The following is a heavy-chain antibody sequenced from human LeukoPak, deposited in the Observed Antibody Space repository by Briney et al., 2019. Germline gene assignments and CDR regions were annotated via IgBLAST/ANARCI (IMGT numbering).Heavy chain of an antibody. CDR3: ARDFGGPNVYWYFGL. V-gene: IGHV4-59*01. CDR1: GGSISSYY. Sequence: SETLSLTCTVSGGSISSYYWSWIRQPPGKGLEWIGYIYYSGSTNYNPSLKSRVTISVDTSKNQFSLKLSSVTAADTAVYYCARDFGGPNVYWYFGLWGRGTLVTVSS. D-gene: IGHD2-15*01. CDR2: IYYSGST. J-gene: IGHJ2*01.